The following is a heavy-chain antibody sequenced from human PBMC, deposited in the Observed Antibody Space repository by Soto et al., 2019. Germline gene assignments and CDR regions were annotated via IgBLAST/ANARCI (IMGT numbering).Heavy chain of an antibody. J-gene: IGHJ4*02. CDR2: ISYDGSEK. CDR3: AREVGGSSPPG. D-gene: IGHD6-6*01. Sequence: QVQLVESGGGVVQPGRSLRLSCAASGFTFSRHAMPWVRQAPVKGLEWVAVISYDGSEKYYADSVKGRFTISRDSSKNTLYLQMDSLGPEDTAVYYCAREVGGSSPPGWGQGTLVTVFS. V-gene: IGHV3-30-3*01. CDR1: GFTFSRHA.